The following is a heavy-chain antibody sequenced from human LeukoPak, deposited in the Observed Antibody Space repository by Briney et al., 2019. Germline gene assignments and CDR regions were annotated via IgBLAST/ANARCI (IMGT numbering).Heavy chain of an antibody. D-gene: IGHD6-13*01. CDR2: IRYDASVK. CDR3: AKDPGYRSSWFSYLDD. CDR1: GFTFSSFG. J-gene: IGHJ4*02. V-gene: IGHV3-30*02. Sequence: GGSLRLSCTASGFTFSSFGMHWVRQSPSKGLEWVAFIRYDASVKYYGDSVKGRFTISRDNSKNTLYLQMNSLRAEDTAVYYCAKDPGYRSSWFSYLDDWGQGTLVTVSS.